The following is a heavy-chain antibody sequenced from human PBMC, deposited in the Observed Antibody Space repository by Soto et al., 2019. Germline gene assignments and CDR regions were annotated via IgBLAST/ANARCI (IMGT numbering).Heavy chain of an antibody. CDR1: GFTFSSYA. D-gene: IGHD4-17*01. CDR3: VKVATVVTPNPYYFDY. Sequence: GGSLRLSCSASGFTFSSYAMHWVRQAPGKGLEYVSAISSNGGSTYYADSVKGRFTISRDNSKNTLYLQMSSLRAEDTAVYYCVKVATVVTPNPYYFDYSGQGTLVTVYS. J-gene: IGHJ4*02. CDR2: ISSNGGST. V-gene: IGHV3-64D*06.